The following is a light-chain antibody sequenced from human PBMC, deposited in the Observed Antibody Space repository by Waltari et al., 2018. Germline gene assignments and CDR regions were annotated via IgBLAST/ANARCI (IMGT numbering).Light chain of an antibody. CDR1: PSVLYNFNNKNY. Sequence: IVLTQSSDSLAVPLGVRATITFKSSPSVLYNFNNKNYLAWYHHRPGQPPKLLIYSAPTRESGVPDRFSGSGSGTDFTLTITSLQAEDVAVYYCQQYLSRPDTFGQETKLEIK. CDR3: QQYLSRPDT. J-gene: IGKJ2*01. CDR2: SAP. V-gene: IGKV4-1*01.